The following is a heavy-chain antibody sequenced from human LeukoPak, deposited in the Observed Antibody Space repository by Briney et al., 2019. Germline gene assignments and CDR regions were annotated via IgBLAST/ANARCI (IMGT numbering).Heavy chain of an antibody. D-gene: IGHD3-22*01. CDR2: IYYSGST. Sequence: PSETLSLTCTVSGGSISSYYWSWIRQPPGKGLEWIGYIYYSGSTNYNPSLKSRVTISVDTSKNQFSLKLSSVTAADTAVYYCAGEKKYYYDSSGYYPTFWYWGQGTLVTVSS. J-gene: IGHJ4*02. CDR3: AGEKKYYYDSSGYYPTFWY. V-gene: IGHV4-59*08. CDR1: GGSISSYY.